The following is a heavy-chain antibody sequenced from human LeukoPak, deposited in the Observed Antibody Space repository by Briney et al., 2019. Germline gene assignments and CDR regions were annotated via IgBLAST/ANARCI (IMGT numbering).Heavy chain of an antibody. J-gene: IGHJ3*02. CDR3: ARGGIVGATTSAFDI. CDR2: INPSGGST. Sequence: ASVKVSCKASGYTFTSYYMHWVRQAPGQGLEWMGIINPSGGSTSYAQKFQGRVTMTRDMSTSTVYMELSSLRSEDTAVYYCARGGIVGATTSAFDIWGQGTMVTVSS. V-gene: IGHV1-46*01. CDR1: GYTFTSYY. D-gene: IGHD1-26*01.